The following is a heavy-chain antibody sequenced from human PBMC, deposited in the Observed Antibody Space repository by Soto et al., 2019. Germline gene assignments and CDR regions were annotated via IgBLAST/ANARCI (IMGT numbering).Heavy chain of an antibody. J-gene: IGHJ5*02. V-gene: IGHV4-4*07. CDR2: VHYTGNT. CDR1: GLSITANY. D-gene: IGHD3-3*02. Sequence: SETLSLTCGVSGLSITANYWSWIRHSAEKGLERIGRVHYTGNTDYNPSLRSRVTMSVDMSKNQFHLNLRSVTDADTAVYYCARDFNFIFDDFADMRRYLDPWGQGTLVTVSS. CDR3: ARDFNFIFDDFADMRRYLDP.